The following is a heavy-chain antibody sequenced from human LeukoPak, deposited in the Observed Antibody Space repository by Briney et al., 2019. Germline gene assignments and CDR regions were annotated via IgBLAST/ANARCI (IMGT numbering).Heavy chain of an antibody. Sequence: GGSLRLSCAASGFTFSSYAMSWVRQAPGKGLEWVSAISGSGGSIYYADSVKGRFTISRDNSKNTLYLQMNSLRAEDTVVYYCAKRWGENYGHFDYWGQGTLVTVSS. V-gene: IGHV3-23*01. CDR2: ISGSGGSI. CDR1: GFTFSSYA. CDR3: AKRWGENYGHFDY. D-gene: IGHD3-10*01. J-gene: IGHJ4*02.